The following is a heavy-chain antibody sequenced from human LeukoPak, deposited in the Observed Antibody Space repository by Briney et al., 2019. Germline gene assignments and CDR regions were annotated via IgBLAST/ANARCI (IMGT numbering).Heavy chain of an antibody. CDR1: GGSISSYY. J-gene: IGHJ3*02. Sequence: AETLSLTCTVSGGSISSYYWSWIRQPAGKGLEWIGRIDTSGSTNYNPSLQSRVRMSVDTSKYQFYLKLSSVTAADKAVYYCARGRIPYYYGSGSENQLDAFDIWGQGTMVTVSS. V-gene: IGHV4-4*07. CDR2: IDTSGST. D-gene: IGHD3-10*01. CDR3: ARGRIPYYYGSGSENQLDAFDI.